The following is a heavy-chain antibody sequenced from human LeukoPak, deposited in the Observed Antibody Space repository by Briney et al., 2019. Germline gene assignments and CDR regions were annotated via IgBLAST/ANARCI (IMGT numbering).Heavy chain of an antibody. V-gene: IGHV3-7*01. D-gene: IGHD3-10*01. CDR2: IKQDGSEK. CDR3: ARGPQLRLLWFGELFDY. J-gene: IGHJ4*02. Sequence: QAGGSLRLSCAASGFTFSSYWMSWVRQAPGKGLEWVANIKQDGSEKYYVDSAKGRFTISRDNAKNSLYLQMNSLRAEDTAVYYCARGPQLRLLWFGELFDYWGQGTLVTVSS. CDR1: GFTFSSYW.